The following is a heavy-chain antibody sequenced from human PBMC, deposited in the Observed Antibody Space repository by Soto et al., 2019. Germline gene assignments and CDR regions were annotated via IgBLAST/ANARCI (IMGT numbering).Heavy chain of an antibody. CDR1: EFRFSSFG. V-gene: IGHV3-23*01. CDR3: AKDLGYCSGGRCYYFDY. J-gene: IGHJ4*02. CDR2: ISANGGTT. Sequence: GGSLRLSCAASEFRFSSFGLSWVRQAPGKGLEWVSGISANGGTTHYADSVKGRFTISRDNSKNTVYLQMNSLRAEDTAVYYCAKDLGYCSGGRCYYFDYWGQGTLVTVSS. D-gene: IGHD2-15*01.